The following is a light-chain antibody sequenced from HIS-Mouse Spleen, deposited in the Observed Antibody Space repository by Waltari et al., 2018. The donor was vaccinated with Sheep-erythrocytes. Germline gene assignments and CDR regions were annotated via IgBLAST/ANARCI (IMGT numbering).Light chain of an antibody. V-gene: IGKV2-28*01. Sequence: DIVMTQSPLSLPVTPGEPASISCRSSQSLLHSNGYNYLDWYLQTPGQSPQLLIYLGSNRASGVPDRFSGSGSGTEFTLKISRVEAEYVGVYYCMQALQTPFTFGPGTKVDIK. CDR1: QSLLHSNGYNY. CDR2: LGS. J-gene: IGKJ3*01. CDR3: MQALQTPFT.